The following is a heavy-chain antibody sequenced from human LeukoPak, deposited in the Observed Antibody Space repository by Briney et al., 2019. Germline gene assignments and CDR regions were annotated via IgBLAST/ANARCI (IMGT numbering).Heavy chain of an antibody. CDR1: GGPFSDYY. CDR3: ARGEGARDGYNYAGPFYFDY. CDR2: INHSGST. D-gene: IGHD5-24*01. J-gene: IGHJ4*01. Sequence: PSETLSLTCAVYGGPFSDYYWSWIRQPPGKGLVWIGKINHSGSTNYSPSLKSRVTISIDTSKNQFSLKLNSMTAADTAVYYRARGEGARDGYNYAGPFYFDYWGHGTLVTVPS. V-gene: IGHV4-34*01.